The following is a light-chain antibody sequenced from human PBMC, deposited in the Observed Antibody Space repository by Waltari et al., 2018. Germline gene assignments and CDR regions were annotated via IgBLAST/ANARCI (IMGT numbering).Light chain of an antibody. CDR3: QQYYHLYPYA. J-gene: IGKJ2*01. CDR2: RAS. V-gene: IGKV1-5*03. CDR1: QTIDVW. Sequence: DFQMTQSPSTLSASVGDRVTITCRASQTIDVWVAWYQHKARKAPELLISRASDLQSGVPSRFSGSGSGTEFSLTINNLQPDDFATYYCQQYYHLYPYAFGQGTKLEIK.